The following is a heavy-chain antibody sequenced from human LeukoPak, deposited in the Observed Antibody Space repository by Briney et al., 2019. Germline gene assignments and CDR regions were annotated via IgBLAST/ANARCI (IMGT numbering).Heavy chain of an antibody. J-gene: IGHJ6*02. V-gene: IGHV1-46*01. Sequence: GASVKVSCKASGYMFTTSFMHWVRQAPGQGLEWMGVINPSGTSTDYAQKFQGRVTMTRDTSTNTVYMELSSLRSEDTAVYYCARDHPTYERYFDWLLYGPYYYGMDVWGQGTTVTVSS. CDR2: INPSGTST. D-gene: IGHD3-9*01. CDR3: ARDHPTYERYFDWLLYGPYYYGMDV. CDR1: GYMFTTSF.